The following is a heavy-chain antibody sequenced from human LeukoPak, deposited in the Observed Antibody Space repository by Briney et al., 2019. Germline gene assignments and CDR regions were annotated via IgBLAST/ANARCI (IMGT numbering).Heavy chain of an antibody. CDR1: GYTFTSYG. CDR3: ARDGGYGDYGVQYFDY. J-gene: IGHJ4*02. Sequence: ASVKVSCKASGYTFTSYGISWVRQAPGQGLEWMGWISAYNGNTNYAQKLQGRVTVTTDTSTRTAYMELRSLRVDNTAVYYCARDGGYGDYGVQYFDYWGQGTLVTVSS. CDR2: ISAYNGNT. V-gene: IGHV1-18*01. D-gene: IGHD4-17*01.